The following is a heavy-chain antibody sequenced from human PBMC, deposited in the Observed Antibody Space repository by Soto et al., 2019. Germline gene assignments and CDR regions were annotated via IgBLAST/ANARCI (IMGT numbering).Heavy chain of an antibody. CDR1: GGSFSGYY. V-gene: IGHV4-34*01. CDR2: INHSGST. D-gene: IGHD6-6*01. Sequence: SETLSLTCAVYGGSFSGYYWSWIRQPPGKGLEWIGEINHSGSTNYNPSLKSRVTISVDTSKNQFSLKLSSVTAADTAVYYCARGVQGHSSSKYYYMDVWGKGTTVTVSS. CDR3: ARGVQGHSSSKYYYMDV. J-gene: IGHJ6*03.